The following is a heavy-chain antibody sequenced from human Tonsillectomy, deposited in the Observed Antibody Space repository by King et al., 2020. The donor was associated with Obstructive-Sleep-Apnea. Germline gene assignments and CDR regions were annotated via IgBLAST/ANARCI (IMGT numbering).Heavy chain of an antibody. V-gene: IGHV2-70*15. CDR2: IDWDDDK. Sequence: VTLKESGPALVKPTQTLTLTCTFSGFSLSTSGMCVSWIRQPPGKALEWLARIDWDDDKYYSTSLKTRLTISKDTSKNQVVLTMTNMDPVDTATYYCARLATVSHLDGMDVWGQGTTVTVSS. CDR3: ARLATVSHLDGMDV. CDR1: GFSLSTSGMC. D-gene: IGHD4-17*01. J-gene: IGHJ6*02.